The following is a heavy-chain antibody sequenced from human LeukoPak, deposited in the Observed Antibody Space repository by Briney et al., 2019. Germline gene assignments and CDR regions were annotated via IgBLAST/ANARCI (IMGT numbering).Heavy chain of an antibody. D-gene: IGHD2-2*01. CDR2: ISRSGSTI. V-gene: IGHV3-48*03. CDR1: GFTFSSYE. CDR3: ARDTGYCSSTSCPGPDFDY. J-gene: IGHJ4*02. Sequence: GGSLRLSCAASGFTFSSYEMNWVRQAPGKGLEWVSYISRSGSTIYYADSVKGRFTISRDNAKNSLYLQMNSLRAEDTAVYYCARDTGYCSSTSCPGPDFDYWGQGTLVTVSS.